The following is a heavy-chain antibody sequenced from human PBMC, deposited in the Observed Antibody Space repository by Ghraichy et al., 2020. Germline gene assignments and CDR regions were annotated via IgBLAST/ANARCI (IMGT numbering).Heavy chain of an antibody. Sequence: GGSLRLSCAASGFTFSSYWMSWVRQAPGKGLEWVANIKQDGSEKYYVDSVKGRFTISRDNAKNSLYLQMNSLRAEDTAVYYCARDRGAAAGTIWAIPQDKYYFDYWGQGTLVTVSS. J-gene: IGHJ4*02. CDR3: ARDRGAAAGTIWAIPQDKYYFDY. D-gene: IGHD6-13*01. CDR2: IKQDGSEK. V-gene: IGHV3-7*01. CDR1: GFTFSSYW.